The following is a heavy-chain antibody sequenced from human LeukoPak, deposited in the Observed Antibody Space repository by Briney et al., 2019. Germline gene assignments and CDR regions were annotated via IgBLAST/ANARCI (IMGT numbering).Heavy chain of an antibody. CDR2: IYYSGST. J-gene: IGHJ4*02. Sequence: SETLSLTCTVSGGSISSSSYYWGWIRQPPGTGLEWIGYIYYSGSTNYNPSLKSRVTISVDTSKNQFSLKLSSVTAADTAVYYCARTTVGALDYWGQGTLVTVSS. CDR3: ARTTVGALDY. V-gene: IGHV4-61*05. CDR1: GGSISSSSYY. D-gene: IGHD1-26*01.